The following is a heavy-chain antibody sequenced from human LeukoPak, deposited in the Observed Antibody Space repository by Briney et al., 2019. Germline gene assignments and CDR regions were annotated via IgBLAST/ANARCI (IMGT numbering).Heavy chain of an antibody. CDR1: RFTFGSFD. Sequence: PGGSLRLSCAASRFTFGSFDMHWVRQAPGKGLEGVTFIRFEGSNKYYADSVNGRFTISRDNSKNTLYLQMSSLRPEDTAVYYCARQIGVSIDYWGQGTLVTVSS. V-gene: IGHV3-30*02. J-gene: IGHJ4*02. CDR2: IRFEGSNK. D-gene: IGHD5/OR15-5a*01. CDR3: ARQIGVSIDY.